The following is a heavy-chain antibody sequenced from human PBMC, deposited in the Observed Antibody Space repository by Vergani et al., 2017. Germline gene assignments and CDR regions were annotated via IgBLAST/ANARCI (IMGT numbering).Heavy chain of an antibody. V-gene: IGHV3-48*01. J-gene: IGHJ6*03. CDR1: GFTFSSYS. CDR2: ISSSSSTI. CDR3: ARDYTRLLHEDYYYMDV. Sequence: EVQLVESGGGLVQPGGSLRLSCAASGFTFSSYSMNWVRQAPGKGLEWVSYISSSSSTIYYADSVKGRFTISRDNAKNSLYLQMNSLRAGDTAVYYCARDYTRLLHEDYYYMDVWSKGTTVTVSS. D-gene: IGHD2-15*01.